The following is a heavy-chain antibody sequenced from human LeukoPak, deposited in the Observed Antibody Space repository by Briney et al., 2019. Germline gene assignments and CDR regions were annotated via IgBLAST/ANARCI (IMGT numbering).Heavy chain of an antibody. Sequence: GGSLRLSCAASGFTFSAYSMTWVRQAPGKGLEWVSFISPTSDIVFYAASVKGRFIISRDNAKNSLYLQMNSLRDEDTAVYYCARVRSGWYDDYWGQGTLVTVSS. CDR3: ARVRSGWYDDY. CDR1: GFTFSAYS. CDR2: ISPTSDIV. J-gene: IGHJ4*02. V-gene: IGHV3-48*02. D-gene: IGHD6-19*01.